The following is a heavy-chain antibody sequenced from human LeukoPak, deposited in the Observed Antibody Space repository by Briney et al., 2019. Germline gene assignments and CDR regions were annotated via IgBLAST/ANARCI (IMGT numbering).Heavy chain of an antibody. CDR3: AKVAAYYYDSSGYYYFDY. CDR2: ISGSGGST. CDR1: GFTFSSYA. V-gene: IGHV3-23*01. D-gene: IGHD3-22*01. Sequence: GGSLRLSCAASGFTFSSYAMSWVRQAPGKGLERVSAISGSGGSTYYADSVKSRFTISRDNSKNTLYLQMNSLRAEDTAVYYCAKVAAYYYDSSGYYYFDYWGQGTLVTVSS. J-gene: IGHJ4*02.